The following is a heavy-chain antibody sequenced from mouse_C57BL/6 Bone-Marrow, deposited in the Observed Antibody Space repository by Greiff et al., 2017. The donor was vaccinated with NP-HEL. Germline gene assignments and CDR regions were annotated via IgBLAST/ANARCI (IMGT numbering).Heavy chain of an antibody. Sequence: VQLQQSGPELVKPGASVKISCKASGYTFTSYWITLVKQRPGQGLEWLGDIYPGSGSTNYNEKFKSKATLTVDPSSSTAYMQLSSLTSEDSAVYYCASLYYYGIAMDYWGQGTSVTVSS. V-gene: IGHV1-55*01. CDR3: ASLYYYGIAMDY. CDR1: GYTFTSYW. D-gene: IGHD1-1*01. J-gene: IGHJ4*01. CDR2: IYPGSGST.